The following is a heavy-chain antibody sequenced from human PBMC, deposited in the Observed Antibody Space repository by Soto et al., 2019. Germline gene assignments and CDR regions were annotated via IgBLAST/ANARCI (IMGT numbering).Heavy chain of an antibody. Sequence: QVQLVQSGAEVKKPGSSVKVSCKASGGTFSSYTISWVRQAPGQGLEWMGRIIPILGIANYAQKFQGRVTITADKSTGTAYMELSSLRSEDTAVYYCARDLRRAAAGWGQGTLVTVSS. CDR1: GGTFSSYT. V-gene: IGHV1-69*08. J-gene: IGHJ4*02. CDR2: IIPILGIA. D-gene: IGHD6-13*01. CDR3: ARDLRRAAAG.